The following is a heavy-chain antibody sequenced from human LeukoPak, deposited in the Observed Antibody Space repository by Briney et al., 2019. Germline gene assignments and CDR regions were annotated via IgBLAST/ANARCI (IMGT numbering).Heavy chain of an antibody. D-gene: IGHD1-1*01. Sequence: QSGGSLRLSCVVSGFTFSTSAMSWVRQAPGKGLEWVSGISESGGSTYYADSVKGRFTISRDNSKNTLYLQMNSLRAEDTAVYYCARDRVSGTLGLGYYYYGMDVWGQGTTVIVSS. CDR2: ISESGGST. V-gene: IGHV3-23*01. J-gene: IGHJ6*02. CDR3: ARDRVSGTLGLGYYYYGMDV. CDR1: GFTFSTSA.